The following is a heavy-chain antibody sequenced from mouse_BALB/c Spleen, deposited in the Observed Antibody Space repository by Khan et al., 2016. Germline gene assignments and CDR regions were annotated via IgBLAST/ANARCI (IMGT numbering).Heavy chain of an antibody. J-gene: IGHJ4*01. Sequence: QVQLQQSGAELVRPGSSVTISCKASDYAFSSYWMNWLKQRLAQGLEGFGQIYPGDGDTNYNGTFKGKATLTADKSPSHSYLQLSTLTSEDSAATLVAKLSGTREAMDYWGQGTSVTVSS. D-gene: IGHD3-2*02. CDR3: AKLSGTREAMDY. V-gene: IGHV1-80*01. CDR2: IYPGDGDT. CDR1: DYAFSSYW.